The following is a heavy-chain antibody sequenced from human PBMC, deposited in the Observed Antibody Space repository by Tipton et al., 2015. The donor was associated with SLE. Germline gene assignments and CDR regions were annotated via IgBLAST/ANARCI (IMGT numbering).Heavy chain of an antibody. CDR2: INHSGST. J-gene: IGHJ3*02. CDR1: GGSLSGYY. D-gene: IGHD7-27*01. CDR3: ARVYLGTRAFDI. Sequence: TLSLTCAVYGGSLSGYYWSWIRQPPGKGLDWIGEINHSGSTNYNPSLKSRVTISVDTSKNQFSLKLSSVTAADTAVYYCARVYLGTRAFDIWGQGTMVTVSS. V-gene: IGHV4-34*01.